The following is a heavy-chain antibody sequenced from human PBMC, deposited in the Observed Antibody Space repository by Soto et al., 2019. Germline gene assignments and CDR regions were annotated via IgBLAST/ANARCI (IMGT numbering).Heavy chain of an antibody. J-gene: IGHJ5*02. D-gene: IGHD2-15*01. Sequence: ASVKVSCKASGYTFTSYDISWVRQAPXQGLEWMGWISTYNGNTNYAQKLQGRVTMTTDTSTSTAYMELRSLRSDDTAVYYCARGFRVAATRWWFDPWGQGTQVTVSS. CDR1: GYTFTSYD. CDR3: ARGFRVAATRWWFDP. V-gene: IGHV1-18*01. CDR2: ISTYNGNT.